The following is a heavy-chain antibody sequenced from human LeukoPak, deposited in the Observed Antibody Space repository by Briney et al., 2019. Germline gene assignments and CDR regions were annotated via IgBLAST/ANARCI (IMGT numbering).Heavy chain of an antibody. CDR2: LYSGGTT. CDR3: ASPSPGGGAAGLFDY. D-gene: IGHD6-13*01. Sequence: GGSLRLSCAASGFTDSSNFLNGVRHAPGKGLEGVSVLYSGGTTYNADSVKGRFTISRDNSKNMLYLQMNSLRAEDTAVYYCASPSPGGGAAGLFDYWGQGTLVTVSS. V-gene: IGHV3-53*05. CDR1: GFTDSSNF. J-gene: IGHJ4*02.